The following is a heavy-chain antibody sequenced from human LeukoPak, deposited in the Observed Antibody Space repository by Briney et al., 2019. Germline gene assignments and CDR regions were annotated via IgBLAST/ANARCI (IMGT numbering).Heavy chain of an antibody. D-gene: IGHD1-14*01. V-gene: IGHV4-34*01. CDR3: ARSASGITGTTG. J-gene: IGHJ4*02. CDR1: GGSFSGYY. CDR2: INHSGST. Sequence: SETLSFTCAVYGGSFSGYYWSWIRQPPGKGLEWIGEINHSGSTNYNPSLKSRVTISVDTSKNQFSLKLSSVTAADTAVYYCARSASGITGTTGWGQGTLVTVSS.